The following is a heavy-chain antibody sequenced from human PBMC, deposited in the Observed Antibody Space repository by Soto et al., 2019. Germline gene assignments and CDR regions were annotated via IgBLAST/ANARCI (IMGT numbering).Heavy chain of an antibody. J-gene: IGHJ4*02. D-gene: IGHD3-22*01. Sequence: SETLSLTCTVSGGSISSGDYYWSWIRQPPGKGLEWIGYIYYSGSTYYNPSLKSRVTISVDTSKNQFSLKLSSVTAADTAVYYCARARYDSSGYYFDYWGQGTLVTVSS. V-gene: IGHV4-30-4*01. CDR1: GGSISSGDYY. CDR2: IYYSGST. CDR3: ARARYDSSGYYFDY.